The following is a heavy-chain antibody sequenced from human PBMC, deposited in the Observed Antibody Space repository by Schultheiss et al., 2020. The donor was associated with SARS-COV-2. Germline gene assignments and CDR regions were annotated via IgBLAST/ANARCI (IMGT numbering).Heavy chain of an antibody. J-gene: IGHJ6*02. CDR3: ARVNYGGNSLYYYYYGMDV. Sequence: GESLKISCAASGFTFSTYGMHWVRQAPGKGLEWVAVIWYDGSNKYYADSVKGRFTISRDNSKNTLYLQMNSLRAEDTTVYYCARVNYGGNSLYYYYYGMDVWGQGTTVTVSS. CDR1: GFTFSTYG. D-gene: IGHD4-23*01. V-gene: IGHV3-33*01. CDR2: IWYDGSNK.